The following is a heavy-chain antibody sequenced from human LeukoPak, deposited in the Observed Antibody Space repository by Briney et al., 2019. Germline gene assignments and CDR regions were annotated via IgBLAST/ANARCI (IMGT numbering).Heavy chain of an antibody. V-gene: IGHV1-24*01. J-gene: IGHJ6*02. D-gene: IGHD1-20*01. Sequence: ASVKVSCKVSGYTLTELSMHWVRQAPGKGLEWMGGFDPEDGETIYAQKFQGRVTMTEDTSTDTAYMELSSLRSEDTAVYYCATDREVTGYYGMDVWGHGTTVTVSS. CDR1: GYTLTELS. CDR2: FDPEDGET. CDR3: ATDREVTGYYGMDV.